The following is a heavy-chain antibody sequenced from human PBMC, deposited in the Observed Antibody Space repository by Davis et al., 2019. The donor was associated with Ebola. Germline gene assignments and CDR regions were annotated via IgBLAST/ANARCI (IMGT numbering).Heavy chain of an antibody. J-gene: IGHJ6*02. Sequence: SETLSLTCTVSGGSISSYYWSWIRQPPGKGLEWIGYIYYSGSTNYNPSLKSRVTISVDTSKNQFSLKLSSGTAADTAVYYCARSPIYYYYGMDVWGQGTTVTVSS. CDR2: IYYSGST. CDR1: GGSISSYY. V-gene: IGHV4-59*01. CDR3: ARSPIYYYYGMDV.